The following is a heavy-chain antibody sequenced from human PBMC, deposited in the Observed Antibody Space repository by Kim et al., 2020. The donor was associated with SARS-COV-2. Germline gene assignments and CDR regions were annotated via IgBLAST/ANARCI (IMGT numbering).Heavy chain of an antibody. CDR3: AVLPAAYYYDSSGSNDY. CDR1: GFTFSSYA. CDR2: ISGSGGST. D-gene: IGHD3-22*01. Sequence: GGSLRLSCAASGFTFSSYAMSWVRQAPGKGLEWVSAISGSGGSTYYADSVKGRFTISRDNSKNTLYLQMNSLRAEDTAVYYCAVLPAAYYYDSSGSNDYWGQGTLVTVSS. V-gene: IGHV3-23*01. J-gene: IGHJ4*02.